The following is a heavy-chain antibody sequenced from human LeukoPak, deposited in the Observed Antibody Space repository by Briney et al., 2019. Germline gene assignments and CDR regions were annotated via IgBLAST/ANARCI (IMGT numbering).Heavy chain of an antibody. V-gene: IGHV4-34*01. Sequence: SETLSLTCAVYGGSFSGYYWSWIRQPPGKGLEWIGEINHSGSTNYNPSLKSRVTISVDTSKNQFSLKLSSVTAADTAVYYCARRAIFGVVITRPFDYWGQGTLVTVSS. CDR2: INHSGST. D-gene: IGHD3-3*01. CDR1: GGSFSGYY. J-gene: IGHJ4*02. CDR3: ARRAIFGVVITRPFDY.